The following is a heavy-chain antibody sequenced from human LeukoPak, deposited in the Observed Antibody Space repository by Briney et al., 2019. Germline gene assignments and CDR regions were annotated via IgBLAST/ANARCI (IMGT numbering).Heavy chain of an antibody. V-gene: IGHV4-61*02. CDR3: ARGGNSSSWYTTYYYYYMDV. CDR1: GGSISSGSYY. CDR2: IYTSGST. J-gene: IGHJ6*03. Sequence: PSETLSLTCTVSGGSISSGSYYWIWIRKPAGKRLEWIGRIYTSGSTNYNPSLKSRVTISVDTSKNQFSLKLSSVTAADTAVYYCARGGNSSSWYTTYYYYYMDVWGKGTTVTISS. D-gene: IGHD6-13*01.